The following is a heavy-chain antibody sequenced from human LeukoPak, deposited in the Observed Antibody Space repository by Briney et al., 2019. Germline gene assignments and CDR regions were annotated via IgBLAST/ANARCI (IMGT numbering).Heavy chain of an antibody. D-gene: IGHD6-19*01. J-gene: IGHJ3*02. CDR2: ISSSGSTI. V-gene: IGHV3-48*03. CDR1: GFTFSSYE. CDR3: AKGTGLAVAGNAFDI. Sequence: PGGSLRLSCAASGFTFSSYEMNWVRQAPGKGLEWVSYISSSGSTIYYADSVKGRFTISRDNAKNSLYLQMNSLRAEDMALYYCAKGTGLAVAGNAFDIWGQGTMVTVSS.